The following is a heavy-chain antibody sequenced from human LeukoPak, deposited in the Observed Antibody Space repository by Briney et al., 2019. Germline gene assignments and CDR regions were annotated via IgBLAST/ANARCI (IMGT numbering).Heavy chain of an antibody. CDR3: AKDRSSGSYYYGMDV. D-gene: IGHD1-26*01. V-gene: IGHV3-30*18. CDR2: ISYDGSNK. CDR1: ELIFSNAW. Sequence: GGSLRLSCAASELIFSNAWMNWVRQAPGKGLEWVAVISYDGSNKYYADSVKGRFTISRDNSKNTLYLQMNSLRAEDTAVYYCAKDRSSGSYYYGMDVWGQGTTVTVSS. J-gene: IGHJ6*02.